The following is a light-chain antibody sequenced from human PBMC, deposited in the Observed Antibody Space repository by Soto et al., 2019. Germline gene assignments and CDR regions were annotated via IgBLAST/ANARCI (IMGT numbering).Light chain of an antibody. CDR1: SSDVGAYNY. CDR3: CSYAGSYTLL. Sequence: QSALTQPRSVSGSPGQSVTISCTGTSSDVGAYNYVSWYQHHPGKAPKLIIYDVSKRPSGVPDRFSGFKSGNTASLTISGLQAEDEADYYCCSYAGSYTLLFGGGTKLTVL. CDR2: DVS. V-gene: IGLV2-11*01. J-gene: IGLJ2*01.